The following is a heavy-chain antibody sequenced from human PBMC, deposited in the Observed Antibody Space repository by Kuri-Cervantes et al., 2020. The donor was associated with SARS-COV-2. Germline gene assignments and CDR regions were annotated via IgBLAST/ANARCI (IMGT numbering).Heavy chain of an antibody. CDR2: IGTAGDT. V-gene: IGHV3-13*01. D-gene: IGHD6-13*01. J-gene: IGHJ4*02. Sequence: GGPLRLSCAASGFTFSSYDMHWVRQATGKGLEWVSAIGTAGDTYYPGSVKGRFTISRENAKNSLYLQMNSLRDEDTSVYYCARVWIAAAGTGFDLWGQGTLVTAPQ. CDR3: ARVWIAAAGTGFDL. CDR1: GFTFSSYD.